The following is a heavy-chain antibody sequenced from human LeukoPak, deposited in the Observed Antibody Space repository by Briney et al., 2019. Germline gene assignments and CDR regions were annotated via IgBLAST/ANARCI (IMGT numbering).Heavy chain of an antibody. D-gene: IGHD2-2*01. CDR3: ARTPVVPASLAGLHYYYGMDV. Sequence: SGESLKISCKGSGYSFTSYWIGWVRQMPGKGLEWMGIIYPGDSDTRYSPSFQGQVTISADKSISTAYLQWSSMKASDTAMDYCARTPVVPASLAGLHYYYGMDVWGQGTTVTVSS. CDR2: IYPGDSDT. CDR1: GYSFTSYW. V-gene: IGHV5-51*01. J-gene: IGHJ6*02.